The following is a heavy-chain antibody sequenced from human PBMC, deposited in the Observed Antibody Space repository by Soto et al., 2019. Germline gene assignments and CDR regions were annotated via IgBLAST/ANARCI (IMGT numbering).Heavy chain of an antibody. CDR1: GFTFSRHW. J-gene: IGHJ4*02. Sequence: GGSLRLSCAASGFTFSRHWMNWVRQAPGKGLECVATIREDGSEEKYVDSVKGRFTISRDNAKNSLYLQMHSLRAEDTAVYYCARERGSGSDCWECADYWGQGTQVTVSS. CDR3: ARERGSGSDCWECADY. V-gene: IGHV3-7*01. CDR2: IREDGSEE. D-gene: IGHD6-19*01.